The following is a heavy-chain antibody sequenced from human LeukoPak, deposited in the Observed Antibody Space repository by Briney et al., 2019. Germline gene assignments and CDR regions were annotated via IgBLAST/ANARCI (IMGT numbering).Heavy chain of an antibody. CDR1: GGTFSSYA. Sequence: SVKVSCKASGGTFSSYAISWVRQAPGQGLEWMGGIIPILGTANYAQKFQGRVTITADESTSTAYMELSSLRSEDTAVYYCAREPLIAVAGTTGNDYWGQGTLVTVSS. J-gene: IGHJ4*02. CDR2: IIPILGTA. CDR3: AREPLIAVAGTTGNDY. D-gene: IGHD6-19*01. V-gene: IGHV1-69*13.